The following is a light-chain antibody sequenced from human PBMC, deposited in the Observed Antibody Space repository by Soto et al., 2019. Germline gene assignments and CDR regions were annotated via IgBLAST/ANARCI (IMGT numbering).Light chain of an antibody. Sequence: QSALTQPRSVSGSPGQSVTISCTGTSSDVGGYNFVSWYQEHPGKAPKLMIYDVTKRPSGVPDRFSGSKSGNTASLTISGLQAEDEADYYCWSYAGTGTVFGGGTKLTVL. CDR1: SSDVGGYNF. V-gene: IGLV2-11*01. CDR3: WSYAGTGTV. CDR2: DVT. J-gene: IGLJ2*01.